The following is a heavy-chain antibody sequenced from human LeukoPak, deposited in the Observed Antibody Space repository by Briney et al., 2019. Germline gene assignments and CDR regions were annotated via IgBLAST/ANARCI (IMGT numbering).Heavy chain of an antibody. V-gene: IGHV1-69*04. CDR3: AREEIGYDSGFDP. CDR1: GGTFSSYA. D-gene: IGHD5-12*01. J-gene: IGHJ5*02. CDR2: IIPILGIA. Sequence: SVKVSCKASGGTFSSYAISRVRQAPGQGLEWMGRIIPILGIANYAQKFQGRVTITADKSTSTAYMELSSLRSEDTAVYYCAREEIGYDSGFDPWGQGTLVTVSS.